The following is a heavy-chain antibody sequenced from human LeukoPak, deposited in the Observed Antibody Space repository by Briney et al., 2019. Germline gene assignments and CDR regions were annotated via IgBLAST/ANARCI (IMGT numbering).Heavy chain of an antibody. D-gene: IGHD2-2*01. V-gene: IGHV4-34*01. CDR2: INHSGST. Sequence: SETLSLTCAVYGGSFSGYYWSWIRQPPGKGLEWIGEINHSGSTNYNPSLKSRVTISVDTSKNQFSLKLSSVTAADTAVYYCARGKKRYQLLFKRDYYYYYMDVWGKGTTVTISS. CDR1: GGSFSGYY. CDR3: ARGKKRYQLLFKRDYYYYYMDV. J-gene: IGHJ6*03.